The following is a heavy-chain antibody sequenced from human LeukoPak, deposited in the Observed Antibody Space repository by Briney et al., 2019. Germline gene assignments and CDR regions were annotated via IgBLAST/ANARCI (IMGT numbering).Heavy chain of an antibody. Sequence: GGSLRLSCVGSGFTFSSYWMTWVRQAPGKVLEWVVNIKDDGSEKYSVGSVKGRFTISRDNAKNLLYLQMSSLRAEDTAVYFCARARIDYWGQGTLVTVSS. J-gene: IGHJ4*02. CDR3: ARARIDY. CDR2: IKDDGSEK. D-gene: IGHD1-14*01. CDR1: GFTFSSYW. V-gene: IGHV3-7*04.